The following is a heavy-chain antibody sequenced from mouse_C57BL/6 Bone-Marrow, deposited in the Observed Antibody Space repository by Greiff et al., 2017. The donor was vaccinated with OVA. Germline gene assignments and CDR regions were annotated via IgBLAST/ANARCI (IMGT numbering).Heavy chain of an antibody. D-gene: IGHD1-1*01. CDR1: GYAFSSSW. CDR3: ASITTVVARWYFDG. J-gene: IGHJ1*03. Sequence: QVQLQQSGPELVKPGASVKLSCKASGYAFSSSWMNWVKQRPGKGLEWIGRIYPGDGDTNYNGKFKGKATLTADKSSSTAYMQLSSLTSEDSAVYFCASITTVVARWYFDGWGTGTTVTVSS. V-gene: IGHV1-82*01. CDR2: IYPGDGDT.